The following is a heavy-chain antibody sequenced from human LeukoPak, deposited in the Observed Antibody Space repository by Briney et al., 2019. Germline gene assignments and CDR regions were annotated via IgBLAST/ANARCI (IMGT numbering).Heavy chain of an antibody. J-gene: IGHJ1*01. CDR1: GYSISSGYY. CDR3: ARRSGSYRAGAEYFQH. D-gene: IGHD1-26*01. V-gene: IGHV4-38-2*01. CDR2: IYHSGST. Sequence: PSETLSLTCAVSGYSISSGYYWGWIRQSPGKGLEWIGSIYHSGSTYYNPSLKSRVTISVDTSRNHFSLRLSSVTAADTAVYYCARRSGSYRAGAEYFQHWGQGTLFTVSS.